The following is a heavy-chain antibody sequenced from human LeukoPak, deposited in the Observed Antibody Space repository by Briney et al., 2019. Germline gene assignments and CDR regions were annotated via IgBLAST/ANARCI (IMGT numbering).Heavy chain of an antibody. CDR3: ARKAYGLDV. Sequence: GGSLRLSCAPSGFTFRSYWMSWGRQAPGQGLEWVANIKQDGSEKYYVDSVKGRFTISRDNAKNSLYLQMNSLRAEDTAVYYCARKAYGLDVWGKGTTVTVSS. J-gene: IGHJ6*04. V-gene: IGHV3-7*03. CDR1: GFTFRSYW. CDR2: IKQDGSEK.